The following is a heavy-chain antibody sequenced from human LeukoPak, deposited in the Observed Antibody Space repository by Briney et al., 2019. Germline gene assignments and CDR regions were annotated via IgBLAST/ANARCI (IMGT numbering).Heavy chain of an antibody. V-gene: IGHV4-34*01. CDR2: INHSRST. CDR3: ARATNMVRD. J-gene: IGHJ4*02. Sequence: SETLSLTCAVYGGSFSGYYWSWIRQPPGKGLEWIGEINHSRSTNYNPSLKSRVTISVNTSKNQFSLKLSSFTAANTAVDYCARATNMVRDWGQGTLVTVSS. CDR1: GGSFSGYY. D-gene: IGHD3-10*01.